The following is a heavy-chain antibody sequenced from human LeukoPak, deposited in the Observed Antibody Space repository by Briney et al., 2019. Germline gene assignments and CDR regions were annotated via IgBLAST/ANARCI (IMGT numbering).Heavy chain of an antibody. Sequence: ASVKVSCKASGGTFSSYAISWVRQAPGQGLEWMGRIIPIFGTANYAQKFQGRVTITTDESTSTAYMELSSLRSEDTAVYYCATALDLWFGELFYMDIWGKGTTVTVSS. CDR2: IIPIFGTA. CDR3: ATALDLWFGELFYMDI. V-gene: IGHV1-69*05. D-gene: IGHD3-10*01. J-gene: IGHJ6*03. CDR1: GGTFSSYA.